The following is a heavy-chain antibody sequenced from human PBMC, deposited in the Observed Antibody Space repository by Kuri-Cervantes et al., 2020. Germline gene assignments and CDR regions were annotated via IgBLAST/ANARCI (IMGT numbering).Heavy chain of an antibody. D-gene: IGHD3-3*01. J-gene: IGHJ6*03. CDR3: ARAWSGYPSQSLSSYYYYYMDV. Sequence: SVKVSCKASGYTFNNNYMHWVRQAPGQGLEWMGGIIPIFGTANYAQKFQGRVTITADKSTSTAYMELSSLRSEDTAVYYCARAWSGYPSQSLSSYYYYYMDVRGKGTTVTVSS. V-gene: IGHV1-69*06. CDR2: IIPIFGTA. CDR1: GYTFNNNY.